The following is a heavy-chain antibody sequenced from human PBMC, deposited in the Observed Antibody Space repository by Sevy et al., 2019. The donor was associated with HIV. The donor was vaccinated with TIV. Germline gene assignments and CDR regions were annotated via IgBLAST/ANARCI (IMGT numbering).Heavy chain of an antibody. V-gene: IGHV1-18*01. CDR1: GYTFTSYG. Sequence: ASVKVSCKASGYTFTSYGISWVRQAPGQGLEWMGWISANNGNTNYVQKFQGRVTMTTDTSTTTAYMELRSLRSDDTAVYYCARDPRTFYYDGSGYGHDYWGQGTLVTVSS. CDR3: ARDPRTFYYDGSGYGHDY. D-gene: IGHD3-22*01. CDR2: ISANNGNT. J-gene: IGHJ4*02.